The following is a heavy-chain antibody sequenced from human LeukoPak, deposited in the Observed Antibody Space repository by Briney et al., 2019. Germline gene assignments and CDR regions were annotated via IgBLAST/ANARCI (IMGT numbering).Heavy chain of an antibody. D-gene: IGHD1-1*01. Sequence: PGGSLRLSCAASGFTFSGYRMNWVRQAPGKGLEWVSCISSSSTYIYYADSVKGRFTISRDNAKTSLYLQMNSLRAEDTAVYYCARQETEGDTSPVDYWGQGTLVTVSS. V-gene: IGHV3-21*01. J-gene: IGHJ4*02. CDR1: GFTFSGYR. CDR2: ISSSSTYI. CDR3: ARQETEGDTSPVDY.